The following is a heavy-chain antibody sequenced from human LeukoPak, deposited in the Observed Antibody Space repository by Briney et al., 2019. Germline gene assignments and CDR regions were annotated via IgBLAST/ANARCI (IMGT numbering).Heavy chain of an antibody. CDR1: GFTFSSYA. D-gene: IGHD3-3*01. J-gene: IGHJ6*03. CDR2: ISGSGGST. CDR3: AKMASKTIFGVVIIDDYYYYMDV. Sequence: GSLRLSCAASGFTFSSYAMSWVRQAPGKGLEWVSAISGSGGSTYYADSVKGRFTISRDNSKNTLYLQMNSLRAEDTAVYYCAKMASKTIFGVVIIDDYYYYMDVWGKGTTVTVSS. V-gene: IGHV3-23*01.